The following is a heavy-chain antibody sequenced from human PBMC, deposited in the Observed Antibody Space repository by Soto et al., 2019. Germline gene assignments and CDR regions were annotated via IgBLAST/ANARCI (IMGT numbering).Heavy chain of an antibody. CDR2: IWYDGSNK. CDR3: ARDWGGYGHAEYFQH. V-gene: IGHV3-33*01. CDR1: GFTFSSYG. Sequence: QVQLVESGGGVVQPGRSLRLSCAASGFTFSSYGMHWVRQAPGKGLEWVAVIWYDGSNKYYADSVKGRFTISRDNSKNTLYLQMNSLRAEDTAVYYCARDWGGYGHAEYFQHWGQGTLVTVCS. J-gene: IGHJ1*01. D-gene: IGHD5-12*01.